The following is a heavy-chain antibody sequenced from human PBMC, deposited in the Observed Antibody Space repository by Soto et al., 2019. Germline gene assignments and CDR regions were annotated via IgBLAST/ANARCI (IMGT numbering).Heavy chain of an antibody. CDR1: GFTVSNNY. Sequence: PGVSLRLSCAASGFTVSNNYMNWVRQAPGKGLESVSVLYSDGSTYYADSAKGRFTISRDIPKNTLYLQMNSLRVEDTALYYCATAFCTDGSSCGFDYWGQGALVTVSS. D-gene: IGHD2-8*01. CDR2: LYSDGST. J-gene: IGHJ4*02. CDR3: ATAFCTDGSSCGFDY. V-gene: IGHV3-53*01.